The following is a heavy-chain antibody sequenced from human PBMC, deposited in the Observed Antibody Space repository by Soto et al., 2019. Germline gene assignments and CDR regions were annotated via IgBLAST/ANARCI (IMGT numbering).Heavy chain of an antibody. CDR2: INPKSGGT. D-gene: IGHD2-8*01. J-gene: IGHJ6*02. V-gene: IGHV1-2*04. Sequence: RASVKVSCKASGGTFSSYAISWVRQAPGQGLEWMGWINPKSGGTSTAQKFQGWVTMTTDTSISTASMELTRLTSDDTAIYYCARGDSTDCSNGVCSFFYNHDMDVWGQGTTVTVSS. CDR1: GGTFSSYA. CDR3: ARGDSTDCSNGVCSFFYNHDMDV.